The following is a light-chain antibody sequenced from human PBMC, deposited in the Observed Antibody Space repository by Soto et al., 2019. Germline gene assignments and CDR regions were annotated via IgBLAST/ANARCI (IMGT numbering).Light chain of an antibody. CDR1: ISDVGNYHL. Sequence: QSVLTQPASVSGSPGQSITISCIGIISDVGNYHLVSWYQQHPGKAPKLMIYEVSNRPSGVSNRFSGSKSGNTASLTISGLQAEDEAEYYCSSYTGSSTNTVVFGGGTKLTVL. CDR3: SSYTGSSTNTVV. J-gene: IGLJ2*01. CDR2: EVS. V-gene: IGLV2-14*02.